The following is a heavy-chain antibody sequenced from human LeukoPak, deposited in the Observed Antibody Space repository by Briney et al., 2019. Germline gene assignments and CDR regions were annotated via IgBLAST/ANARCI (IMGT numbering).Heavy chain of an antibody. CDR1: GYTFTVSF. Sequence: ASVKVSCKTSGYTFTVSFMHWVRQAPGQGLEWMGWINPNSGGTKYAQKFQGRVTMTRDTAISTAYMELSRLRSDDTAVYYCARGGIRTAASNFDYWGRGTLVTVSS. V-gene: IGHV1-2*02. CDR3: ARGGIRTAASNFDY. D-gene: IGHD6-13*01. J-gene: IGHJ4*02. CDR2: INPNSGGT.